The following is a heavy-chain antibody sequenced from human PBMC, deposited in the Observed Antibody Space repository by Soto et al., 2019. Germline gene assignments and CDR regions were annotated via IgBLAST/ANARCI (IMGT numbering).Heavy chain of an antibody. Sequence: PSETLSLTCAVYGGSFSGYYWSWIRQPPGKGLEWIGEINHSGSTNYNPSLKSRVTISVDTSKNQFSLKLSSVTAADTAVYYCARYGYYDSSGYAQAFDIWGQGXMVTV. V-gene: IGHV4-34*01. J-gene: IGHJ3*02. CDR2: INHSGST. CDR1: GGSFSGYY. D-gene: IGHD3-22*01. CDR3: ARYGYYDSSGYAQAFDI.